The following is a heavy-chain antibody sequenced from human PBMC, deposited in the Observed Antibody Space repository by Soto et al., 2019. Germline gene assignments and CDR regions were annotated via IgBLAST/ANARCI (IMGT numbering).Heavy chain of an antibody. CDR1: GFTFSDHY. D-gene: IGHD6-19*01. CDR2: IRNKATSYTT. Sequence: EVQLVESGGGLVQPGGSLRLSCAASGFTFSDHYMDWVRQAPGKGLEWVGRIRNKATSYTTEYAASVKGRFTISRDDSKKSLYLQMNSLKTEDTAVYFCARRAAVGSTSHYDYWGQGTLVTVSS. CDR3: ARRAAVGSTSHYDY. J-gene: IGHJ4*02. V-gene: IGHV3-72*01.